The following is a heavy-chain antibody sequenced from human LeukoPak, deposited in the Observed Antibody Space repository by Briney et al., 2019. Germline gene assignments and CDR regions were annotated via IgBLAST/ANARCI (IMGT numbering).Heavy chain of an antibody. V-gene: IGHV4-34*01. CDR3: ARGRYRYFDLLLSRQINWFDP. CDR1: GGSFSGYY. CDR2: INHSGST. J-gene: IGHJ5*02. Sequence: SETLSLTCAVYGGSFSGYYWSWIRQPPGKGLEWIGEINHSGSTNYNPSLKSRVTISVDTSKNQFSLKLSSVTAADTAVYYCARGRYRYFDLLLSRQINWFDPWGQGTLVTVSS. D-gene: IGHD3-9*01.